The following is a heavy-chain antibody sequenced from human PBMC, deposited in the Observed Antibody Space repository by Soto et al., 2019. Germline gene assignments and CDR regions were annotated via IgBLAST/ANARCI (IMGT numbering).Heavy chain of an antibody. V-gene: IGHV3-9*01. CDR2: ISWNSGSI. D-gene: IGHD5-12*01. CDR1: GFTFDDYA. J-gene: IGHJ4*02. CDR3: AKGSAYSGYDGLDY. Sequence: GGSLRLSCAASGFTFDDYAMHWVRQAPGKGLEWVSGISWNSGSIGYADSVKGRFTISRDNAKNSLYLQMNSLRAEDTALYYCAKGSAYSGYDGLDYWGQGTLVTVSS.